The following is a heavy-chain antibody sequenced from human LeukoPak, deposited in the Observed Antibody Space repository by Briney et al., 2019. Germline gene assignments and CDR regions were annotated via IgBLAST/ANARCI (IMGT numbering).Heavy chain of an antibody. D-gene: IGHD3-22*01. V-gene: IGHV3-48*01. Sequence: GGSLRLSCVASGFTFSSYSMNWARQTPEKGLEWVSYISSGSSDKYYADSVKGRFTISRDNAKNSLFLQMNSLRVEDTAVYYCARSMGPGHYYVADYWGQGTLVTVSS. CDR2: ISSGSSDK. J-gene: IGHJ4*02. CDR3: ARSMGPGHYYVADY. CDR1: GFTFSSYS.